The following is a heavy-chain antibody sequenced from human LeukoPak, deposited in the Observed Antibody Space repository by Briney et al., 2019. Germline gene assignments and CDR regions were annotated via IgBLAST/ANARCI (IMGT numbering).Heavy chain of an antibody. Sequence: SETLSLTCTVSGGSISSGGYYWGWIRQPPGKGLEWIGSIYYSGSTYYNPSLKSRVTISVDTSKNQFSLKLSSVTAADTAVYYCASPYYYGSGSYGFDYWGQGTLVTVSS. CDR3: ASPYYYGSGSYGFDY. CDR1: GGSISSGGYY. D-gene: IGHD3-10*01. CDR2: IYYSGST. V-gene: IGHV4-39*01. J-gene: IGHJ4*02.